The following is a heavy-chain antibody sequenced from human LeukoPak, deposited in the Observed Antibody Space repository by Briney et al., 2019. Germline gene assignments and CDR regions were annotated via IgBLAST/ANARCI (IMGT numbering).Heavy chain of an antibody. CDR1: GGSFSGYY. CDR3: AKGTRQRLDY. CDR2: INHSGST. D-gene: IGHD6-25*01. Sequence: SETLSLTCAVYGGSFSGYYWSWIRQPPGKGLEWIGEINHSGSTNYNPSLKSRVTISVDTSKNQFSLKLSSVTAADTAVYYCAKGTRQRLDYWGQGTLFTVSS. J-gene: IGHJ4*02. V-gene: IGHV4-34*01.